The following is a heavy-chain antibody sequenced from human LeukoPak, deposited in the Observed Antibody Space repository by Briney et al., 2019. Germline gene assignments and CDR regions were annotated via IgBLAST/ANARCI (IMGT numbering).Heavy chain of an antibody. CDR2: ISAYNGNT. Sequence: ASVKVSCKASGYTFTSYGISWVRQAPGQGLEWMGWISAYNGNTNYAQKLQGRVTMTTDTSTSTAYMELRSLRSDDTAVYYCARVPAAYYYYYYMDVWGKGTTVTVSS. CDR1: GYTFTSYG. CDR3: ARVPAAYYYYYYMDV. V-gene: IGHV1-18*01. D-gene: IGHD2-2*01. J-gene: IGHJ6*03.